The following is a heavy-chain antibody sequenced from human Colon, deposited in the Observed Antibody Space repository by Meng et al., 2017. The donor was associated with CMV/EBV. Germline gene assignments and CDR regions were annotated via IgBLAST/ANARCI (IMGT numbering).Heavy chain of an antibody. CDR2: SYYTGST. D-gene: IGHD2-2*01. J-gene: IGHJ4*01. V-gene: IGHV4-34*01. CDR3: ARATKSSCWEVLDY. Sequence: VQLQQWGEGLLKPSGTLSLTCAVYGESFSGYYWTWIRQPPGRGLEWIGESYYTGSTNYSPSLKSRVTISLDTSKNQFSLKLNSVTAADTAVYYCARATKSSCWEVLDYWGHGTLVTVSS. CDR1: GESFSGYY.